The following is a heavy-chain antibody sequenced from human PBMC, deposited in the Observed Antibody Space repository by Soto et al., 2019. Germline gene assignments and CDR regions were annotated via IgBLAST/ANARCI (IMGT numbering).Heavy chain of an antibody. J-gene: IGHJ4*02. Sequence: GGSLRLSCAATGFTFSSYALHWVRQAPGKGLEWVAIISYDGNNKYYADSVKGRFTISRDNSKNTLYLQMNSLRAEDTAIYFCARETTVTTAAGLDFDYWGQGALATVSS. CDR3: ARETTVTTAAGLDFDY. CDR1: GFTFSSYA. V-gene: IGHV3-30-3*01. D-gene: IGHD4-17*01. CDR2: ISYDGNNK.